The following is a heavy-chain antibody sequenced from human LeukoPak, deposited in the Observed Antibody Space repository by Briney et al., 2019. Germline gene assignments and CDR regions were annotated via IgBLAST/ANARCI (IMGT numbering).Heavy chain of an antibody. V-gene: IGHV3-7*01. CDR3: AREQNEYSSSFDY. D-gene: IGHD6-13*01. CDR2: IKQDGSEK. CDR1: GFTFSSYW. J-gene: IGHJ4*02. Sequence: GGSLRLSCAASGFTFSSYWMSWVRQAPGKGLEWVANIKQDGSEKYYVDSVKGRFTISRDNAKNSLYLQMNSLRAEDTAVYYCAREQNEYSSSFDYWGQGTLVTVSS.